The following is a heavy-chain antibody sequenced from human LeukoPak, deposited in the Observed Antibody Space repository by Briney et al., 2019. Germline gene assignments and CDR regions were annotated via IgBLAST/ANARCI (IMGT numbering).Heavy chain of an antibody. CDR2: IYTGGST. V-gene: IGHV4-4*07. CDR3: ATGNYFDY. D-gene: IGHD1-14*01. Sequence: PSETLSLTCTVSGGSIGIYYWSWIRQPAGKGLEWIGRIYTGGSTNYNPSLKSRVTMSVDMFKNHFSLKLSSVTAADTAVYYCATGNYFDYWGQGTLVTVSS. J-gene: IGHJ4*02. CDR1: GGSIGIYY.